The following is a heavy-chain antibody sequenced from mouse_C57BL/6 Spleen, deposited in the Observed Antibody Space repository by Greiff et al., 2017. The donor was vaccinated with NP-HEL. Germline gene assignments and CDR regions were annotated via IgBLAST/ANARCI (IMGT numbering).Heavy chain of an antibody. V-gene: IGHV1-81*01. Sequence: VQLQQSGAELARPGASVKLSCKASGYTFTSYGISWVKQRTGQGLEWIGEIYPRSGNTYYNEKFKGKATLTADKSSSTAYMELRSLTSEDSAVYFCARRDYGSRPWFAYWGQGTLVTVSA. D-gene: IGHD1-1*01. CDR1: GYTFTSYG. CDR2: IYPRSGNT. CDR3: ARRDYGSRPWFAY. J-gene: IGHJ3*01.